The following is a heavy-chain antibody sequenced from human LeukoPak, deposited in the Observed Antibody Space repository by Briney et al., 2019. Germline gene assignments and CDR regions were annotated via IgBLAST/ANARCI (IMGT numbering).Heavy chain of an antibody. CDR1: GFTFSSYS. CDR3: ARGASSAYYVDY. Sequence: GGSLRLSCAASGFTFSSYSMNWVRQAPGKGLEWVSSISSSSSYIYYADSVKGRFTISRDNAKNTVDLQMNSLRAEDTAVYYCARGASSAYYVDYWGQGTLVSVSS. J-gene: IGHJ4*02. CDR2: ISSSSSYI. V-gene: IGHV3-21*01. D-gene: IGHD3-22*01.